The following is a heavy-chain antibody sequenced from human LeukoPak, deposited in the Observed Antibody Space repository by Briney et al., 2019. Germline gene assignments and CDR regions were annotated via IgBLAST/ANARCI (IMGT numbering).Heavy chain of an antibody. D-gene: IGHD2-8*01. Sequence: GGSLRLSGAGPGFTFSSYAMSWVRQAPGKGLEWVSAISGSGGSTYYADSVKGRFTISRDNSKNTLYLQMNSLRAEDTAVYYCAKNGGESYYFDYWGQGTLVTVSS. CDR3: AKNGGESYYFDY. CDR1: GFTFSSYA. J-gene: IGHJ4*02. V-gene: IGHV3-23*01. CDR2: ISGSGGST.